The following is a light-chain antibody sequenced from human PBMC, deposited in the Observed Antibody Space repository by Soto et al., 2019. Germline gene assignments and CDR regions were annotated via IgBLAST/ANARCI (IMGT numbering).Light chain of an antibody. J-gene: IGKJ2*01. CDR1: QNIDYY. Sequence: DVQMTQSPSTLSASVGDTVTITCRASQNIDYYLAWYHQKPGKAPKLLIYKASSLESGVPSRFSGSGFGTESTLTSSSLQPDDFASYFCQHHNDYLYSFGQGTELEIK. CDR2: KAS. CDR3: QHHNDYLYS. V-gene: IGKV1-5*03.